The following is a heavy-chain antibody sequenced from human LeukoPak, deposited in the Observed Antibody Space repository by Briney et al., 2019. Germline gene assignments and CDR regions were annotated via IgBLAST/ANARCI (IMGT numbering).Heavy chain of an antibody. J-gene: IGHJ4*02. CDR3: VGGGIPPFFDY. V-gene: IGHV4-61*02. CDR2: TYTSGST. D-gene: IGHD3-16*01. CDR1: GGSISRGSYY. Sequence: ASQTLSLTCTVSGGSISRGSYYWSRIRQPAGKGLEWIGRTYTSGSTNYNPSLKSRVTISVDTSKNQFSLKLSSVTAADTAVYYCVGGGIPPFFDYWGQGTLVTVSS.